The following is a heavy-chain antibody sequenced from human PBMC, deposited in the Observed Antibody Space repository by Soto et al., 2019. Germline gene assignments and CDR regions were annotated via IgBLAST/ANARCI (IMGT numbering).Heavy chain of an antibody. Sequence: QVQLVQSGAEVKKPGSSMKVSCKASGGTFSSYAISWVRQAPGQGLEWMGGIIPIFGTANYAQKFQGRVTITADESTSTAYMELSSLRSEDTAVYYCARVRRIAARWSYFDYWGQGTLVTVSS. CDR3: ARVRRIAARWSYFDY. J-gene: IGHJ4*02. D-gene: IGHD6-6*01. CDR2: IIPIFGTA. V-gene: IGHV1-69*12. CDR1: GGTFSSYA.